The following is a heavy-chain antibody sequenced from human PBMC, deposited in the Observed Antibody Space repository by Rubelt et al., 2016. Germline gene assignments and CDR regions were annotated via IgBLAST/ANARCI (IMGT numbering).Heavy chain of an antibody. D-gene: IGHD4-17*01. CDR3: ARGGYGSQESVDESDV. CDR2: GST. Sequence: GSTDYNPSLRSRVTISVDSSKNQVSLNLRSVTAADTAVYFCARGGYGSQESVDESDVWGQGRLVTVSS. V-gene: IGHV4-4*09. J-gene: IGHJ3*01.